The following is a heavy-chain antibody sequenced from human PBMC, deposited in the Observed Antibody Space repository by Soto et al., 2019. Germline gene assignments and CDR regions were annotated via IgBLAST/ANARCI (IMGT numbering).Heavy chain of an antibody. J-gene: IGHJ5*02. Sequence: SETLSLTCTVSGGSISSGGYYWSWIRQHPGKGLEWIGYIYYSGSTYYNPSLKSRVTISVDTSKNQFSLKLSSVTAADTAGYYCAIGRVGSAMPLNWFDPWGQGTLVTVSS. CDR1: GGSISSGGYY. CDR2: IYYSGST. V-gene: IGHV4-31*03. D-gene: IGHD2-2*01. CDR3: AIGRVGSAMPLNWFDP.